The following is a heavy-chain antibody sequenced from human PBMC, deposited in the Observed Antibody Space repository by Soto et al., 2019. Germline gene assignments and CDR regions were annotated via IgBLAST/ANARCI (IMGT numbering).Heavy chain of an antibody. CDR3: ARDPGRIAVAGTYYFDY. V-gene: IGHV4-34*01. J-gene: IGHJ4*02. CDR1: GGSFSGYY. CDR2: INHSGST. D-gene: IGHD6-19*01. Sequence: SETLSLTCAVYGGSFSGYYWSWIRQPPGKGLEWIGEINHSGSTNYNPSLKSRVTISVDTSKNQFSLKLSSVTAADTAVYYCARDPGRIAVAGTYYFDYWGQGTLVTVSS.